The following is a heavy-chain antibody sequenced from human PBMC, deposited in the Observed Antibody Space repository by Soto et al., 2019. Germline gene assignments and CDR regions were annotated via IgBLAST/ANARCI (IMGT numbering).Heavy chain of an antibody. CDR3: ATGLFVPDNYFYYGVDV. V-gene: IGHV4-59*01. CDR2: IYYRGST. J-gene: IGHJ6*02. D-gene: IGHD2-21*01. Sequence: QVQLQESGPGLVKPSETLSLACTVSGGSFGNYYGSWIRQPPGKGLEWIGYIYYRGSTNYNPSLKRRAAILIDTSKHELALRLSSVTAGDSAVYCCATGLFVPDNYFYYGVDVWGHGTAVTISS. CDR1: GGSFGNYY.